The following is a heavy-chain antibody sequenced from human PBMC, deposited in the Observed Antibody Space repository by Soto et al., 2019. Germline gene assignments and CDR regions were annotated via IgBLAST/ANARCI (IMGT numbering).Heavy chain of an antibody. V-gene: IGHV3-7*01. CDR3: CHTWV. D-gene: IGHD1-26*01. CDR2: INEDGSEE. Sequence: EVQMVESGGGLVQPGGSLRLSCAASGFSISDYWMSWVRQAPGKGLEWVGNINEDGSEENYVDSVKGRFTIYRDNGRNSLYLQMNSLRVEDTAVYYCCHTWVGGQGTLVTVSS. J-gene: IGHJ4*02. CDR1: GFSISDYW.